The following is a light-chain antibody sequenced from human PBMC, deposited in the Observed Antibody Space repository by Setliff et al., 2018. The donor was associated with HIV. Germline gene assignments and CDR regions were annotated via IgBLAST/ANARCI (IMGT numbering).Light chain of an antibody. Sequence: DIQMTQSPSSLSASVGDRVSITCRASQSISSYLNWYQQKPGKAPKLLFYAASSLQSGVPSRFSGSGSGTDFTLTISSLQPEDFATYYCQQGYSTTWTFGQGTKVDIK. J-gene: IGKJ1*01. V-gene: IGKV1-39*01. CDR3: QQGYSTTWT. CDR1: QSISSY. CDR2: AAS.